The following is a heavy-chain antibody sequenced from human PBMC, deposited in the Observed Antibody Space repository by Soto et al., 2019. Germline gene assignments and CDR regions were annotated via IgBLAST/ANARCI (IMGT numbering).Heavy chain of an antibody. D-gene: IGHD1-26*01. CDR1: GFTFHEYA. CDR2: IKHDGSEK. V-gene: IGHV3-7*01. CDR3: VRDRSGSYLEGFDY. Sequence: EVHLIESGGGWVQPGTSLRVSCAASGFTFHEYAMHWVRQAPGKGLEWVANIKHDGSEKYYVESVKGRFTISRDNARNSLFLEMKSLRSEDTAVYSCVRDRSGSYLEGFDYWGQGTLVTVSS. J-gene: IGHJ4*02.